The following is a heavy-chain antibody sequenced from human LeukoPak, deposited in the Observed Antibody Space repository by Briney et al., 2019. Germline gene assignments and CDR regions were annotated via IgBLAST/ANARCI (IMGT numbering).Heavy chain of an antibody. V-gene: IGHV3-30*18. CDR2: ISYDGSNK. D-gene: IGHD3-10*01. CDR3: AKDRGFGVFFQYYFDY. Sequence: PGGSLRLSCAASGFTFSGYAMHWVRQAPGKGLEWVAVISYDGSNKYYADSVKGRFTISRDNSKNTLYLQMNSLRAEDTAVYYCAKDRGFGVFFQYYFDYWGQGTLVTVSS. J-gene: IGHJ4*02. CDR1: GFTFSGYA.